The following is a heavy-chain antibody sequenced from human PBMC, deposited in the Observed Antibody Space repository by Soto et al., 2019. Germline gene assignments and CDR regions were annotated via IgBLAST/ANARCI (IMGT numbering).Heavy chain of an antibody. J-gene: IGHJ5*02. D-gene: IGHD2-8*01. CDR1: GGSISSYY. Sequence: SETLSLTCTVSGGSISSYYRSWIRQPAGKGLEWIGRIYTSGSTNYNPSLKSRVTMSVDTSKNQFSLKLSSVTAADTAVYYCARDYRCTNGVCYYNWFDPWGQGTLVTVSS. CDR3: ARDYRCTNGVCYYNWFDP. CDR2: IYTSGST. V-gene: IGHV4-4*07.